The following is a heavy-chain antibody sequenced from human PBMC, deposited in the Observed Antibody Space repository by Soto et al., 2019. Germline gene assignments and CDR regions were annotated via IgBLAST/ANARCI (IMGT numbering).Heavy chain of an antibody. J-gene: IGHJ5*02. CDR2: ISSSSSYI. CDR3: ARDLLMSGWFDP. V-gene: IGHV3-21*01. Sequence: GGSLRLSCAASGFTFSSYSMNWVRQAPGKGLEWVSSISSSSSYIYYADSVKGRFTISRDNAKNSLYLQMNSLRAEDTAVYYCARDLLMSGWFDPWGQGTLVTVSS. D-gene: IGHD3-10*01. CDR1: GFTFSSYS.